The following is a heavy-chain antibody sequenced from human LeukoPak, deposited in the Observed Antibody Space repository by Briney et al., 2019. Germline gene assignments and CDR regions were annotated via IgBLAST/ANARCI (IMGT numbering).Heavy chain of an antibody. CDR2: FDPEDGET. CDR3: ARDRGRAGWDDWFDP. CDR1: GDTLTELS. D-gene: IGHD1-14*01. J-gene: IGHJ5*02. V-gene: IGHV1-24*01. Sequence: ASVKVSCKVSGDTLTELSMHWGRPAPGKGLEWMGGFDPEDGETIYAQKFQGRVTMTEDTSTDTAYMELSSLRSEDTAVYYCARDRGRAGWDDWFDPWGQGTLVTVSS.